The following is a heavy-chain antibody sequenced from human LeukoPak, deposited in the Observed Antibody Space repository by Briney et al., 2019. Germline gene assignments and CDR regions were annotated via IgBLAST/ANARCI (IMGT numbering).Heavy chain of an antibody. CDR2: ISAYNGNT. CDR1: GYTFTSYG. V-gene: IGHV1-18*01. D-gene: IGHD5-18*01. J-gene: IGHJ4*02. CDR3: ARDRVDTAMVTLFDY. Sequence: ASVNVSCKASGYTFTSYGISWVRQAPGQGLEWMGWISAYNGNTNYAQKLKGRVTMTTDTSTRTAHMELRSLRSDDTAVYYCARDRVDTAMVTLFDYWGQGTLVTVSS.